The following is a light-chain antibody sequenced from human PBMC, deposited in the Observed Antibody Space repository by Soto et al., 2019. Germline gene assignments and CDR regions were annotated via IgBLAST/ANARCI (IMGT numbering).Light chain of an antibody. J-gene: IGKJ3*01. CDR3: QQYGSSLFT. V-gene: IGKV3-20*01. Sequence: DIVLTQSPGTLSLSPGERATLSCRASQSVSSTYLAWYQQKPGQAPRLIIYGASSRATGIPDRFSGSGSGTDFTLTISRLEPEAFAVYYCQQYGSSLFTFGPGTKVDIK. CDR1: QSVSSTY. CDR2: GAS.